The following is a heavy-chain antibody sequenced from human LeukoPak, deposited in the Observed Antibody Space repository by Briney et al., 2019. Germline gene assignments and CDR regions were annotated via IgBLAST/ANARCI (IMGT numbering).Heavy chain of an antibody. D-gene: IGHD2-2*01. V-gene: IGHV1-2*06. CDR2: INPNSGGT. CDR3: ARVLCSSTSCYPVFDY. CDR1: GYTFTGYY. Sequence: ASVKVSCKASGYTFTGYYMHWVRQAPGQGLEWMGRINPNSGGTNYAQKFQGRVTMTRDTSISTAYMELSRLRSDDTAVYYCARVLCSSTSCYPVFDYWGQGTLVTVSS. J-gene: IGHJ4*02.